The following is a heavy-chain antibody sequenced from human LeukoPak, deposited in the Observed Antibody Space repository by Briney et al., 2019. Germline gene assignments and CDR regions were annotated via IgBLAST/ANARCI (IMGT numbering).Heavy chain of an antibody. Sequence: SETLSLTCTVSGGSISSYYWCWIRQPPGKGLEWIGYIYYSGSTNYNPSLKSRVTISVDTSKNQFSLKLSSVTAADTAVYYCARVQAAAGHFDYWGQGTLVTVSS. CDR1: GGSISSYY. V-gene: IGHV4-59*01. CDR2: IYYSGST. CDR3: ARVQAAAGHFDY. D-gene: IGHD6-25*01. J-gene: IGHJ4*02.